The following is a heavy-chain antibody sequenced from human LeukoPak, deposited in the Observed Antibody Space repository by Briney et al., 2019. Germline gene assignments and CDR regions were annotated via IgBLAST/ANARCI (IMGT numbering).Heavy chain of an antibody. J-gene: IGHJ3*02. CDR1: GGSFSNYF. V-gene: IGHV4-4*07. CDR3: ARVCGSATGYRLCGFVI. CDR2: VDTSWNT. Sequence: PSETLSLTCTVSGGSFSNYFWNWIRQPAGKGLEWLGRVDTSWNTNYNPSLKSRLTMSVDTSKNQFSLKVTSVTAADTAVYYCARVCGSATGYRLCGFVIWGQGTVVTVSS. D-gene: IGHD3-9*01.